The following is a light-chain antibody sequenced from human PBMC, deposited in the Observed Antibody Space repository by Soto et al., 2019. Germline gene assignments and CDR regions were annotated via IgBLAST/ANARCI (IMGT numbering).Light chain of an antibody. CDR1: QSVSSSY. Sequence: EIVLTQSPGTISLSPGERATLSCRASQSVSSSYLAWYQQKPGQAPRLLIYGASSRATGIPDRFSGSGSGTDFNLIISSLEAEDFAVYYCQQYGGSSLYTFGQGTKLEIK. V-gene: IGKV3-20*01. J-gene: IGKJ2*01. CDR2: GAS. CDR3: QQYGGSSLYT.